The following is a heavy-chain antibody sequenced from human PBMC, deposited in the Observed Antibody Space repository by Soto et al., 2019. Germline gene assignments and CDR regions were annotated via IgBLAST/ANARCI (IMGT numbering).Heavy chain of an antibody. CDR3: AGQITMVRGANFDY. D-gene: IGHD3-10*01. CDR2: IYYSGST. Sequence: ASETLSLTCTVSGGSISSSSYYWGWIRQPPGKGLEWIGSIYYSGSTYYNPSLKSRVTISVDTSKNQFSLKLSSVTAADTAVYYCAGQITMVRGANFDYWGQGTLVTVSS. J-gene: IGHJ4*02. V-gene: IGHV4-39*01. CDR1: GGSISSSSYY.